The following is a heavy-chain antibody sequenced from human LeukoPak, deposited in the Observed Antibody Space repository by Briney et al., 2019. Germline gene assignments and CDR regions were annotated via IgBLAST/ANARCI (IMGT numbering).Heavy chain of an antibody. Sequence: SVKVSCKASGGTFSSYSISWVRQAPGQGPEWMGGSIPIFGTANYAQKFQGKVTITTDESTSTAYMELSSLRSEDTAVYYCARDIGGSDYGDSRDAFDIWGQGTMVIVSS. CDR3: ARDIGGSDYGDSRDAFDI. D-gene: IGHD4-17*01. V-gene: IGHV1-69*05. CDR1: GGTFSSYS. J-gene: IGHJ3*02. CDR2: SIPIFGTA.